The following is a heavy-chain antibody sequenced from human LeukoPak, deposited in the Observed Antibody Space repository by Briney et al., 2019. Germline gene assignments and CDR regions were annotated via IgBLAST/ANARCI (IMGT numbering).Heavy chain of an antibody. CDR1: GYSLTSYW. D-gene: IGHD2-15*01. V-gene: IGHV5-51*01. J-gene: IGHJ3*02. CDR2: IYPGDSDT. CDR3: ARVDCSGGSCYSDAFDI. Sequence: GESLKISCKGSGYSLTSYWIGWVRQMPGKGLEWMGIIYPGDSDTRYSPSFQGQVTISADKSISTAYLQWSSLKASDTAMYYCARVDCSGGSCYSDAFDIWGQGTMVTVSS.